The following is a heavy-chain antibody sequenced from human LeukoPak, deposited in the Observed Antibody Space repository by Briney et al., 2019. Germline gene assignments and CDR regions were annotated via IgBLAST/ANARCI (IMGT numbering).Heavy chain of an antibody. Sequence: SQTLSLTCAISGDSVSSNSAAWNWIRQSPSRGLEWLGRTYYRSKWYNDYAVSVKSRITINPDTSKNQFSLQLNSVTLEDTAVYYCAREGGKVRGRRNNWFDPWGQGTLVTVSS. CDR1: GDSVSSNSAA. V-gene: IGHV6-1*01. J-gene: IGHJ5*02. D-gene: IGHD3-10*01. CDR2: TYYRSKWYN. CDR3: AREGGKVRGRRNNWFDP.